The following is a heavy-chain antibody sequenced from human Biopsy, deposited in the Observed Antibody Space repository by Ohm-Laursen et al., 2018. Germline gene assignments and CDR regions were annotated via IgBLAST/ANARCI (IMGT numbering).Heavy chain of an antibody. V-gene: IGHV1-24*01. CDR2: FAPENGKT. Sequence: SVKVSCKVSGYTLIELYMHWVRQVPGKGLEWMGGFAPENGKTVYAQNFQARVSLTEDTSTDTAYMELRSLRSEDTAVYYCAADINVWNVNYWGQGTQVTVSS. D-gene: IGHD1-1*01. J-gene: IGHJ4*02. CDR3: AADINVWNVNY. CDR1: GYTLIELY.